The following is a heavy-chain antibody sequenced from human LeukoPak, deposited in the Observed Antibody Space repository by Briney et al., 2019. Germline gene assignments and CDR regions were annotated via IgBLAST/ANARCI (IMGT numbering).Heavy chain of an antibody. V-gene: IGHV3-20*04. Sequence: GGSLRLSCAASGFTFDDYGMSWVRQAPGKGLEWVSGINWNGGSTGYADSVKGRFTISRDNAKNSLYLQMNSLRAEDTALYYCARAGCSSTSCYLFDYWGQGTLVTVPS. CDR3: ARAGCSSTSCYLFDY. D-gene: IGHD2-2*01. CDR2: INWNGGST. J-gene: IGHJ4*02. CDR1: GFTFDDYG.